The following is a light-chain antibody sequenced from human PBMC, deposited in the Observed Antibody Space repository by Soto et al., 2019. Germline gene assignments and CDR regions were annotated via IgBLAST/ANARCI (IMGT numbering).Light chain of an antibody. Sequence: EIVLTQSPGTLSLCAGERATLSCRASQTISSNYLAWYQQKPGQAPRLLIFGASYRATGIPDRFSGSGSGTDFTLTISRLEPEDFAVYYCQQYRSSPPEFTFGPGTKVAIK. V-gene: IGKV3-20*01. CDR2: GAS. CDR3: QQYRSSPPEFT. J-gene: IGKJ3*01. CDR1: QTISSNY.